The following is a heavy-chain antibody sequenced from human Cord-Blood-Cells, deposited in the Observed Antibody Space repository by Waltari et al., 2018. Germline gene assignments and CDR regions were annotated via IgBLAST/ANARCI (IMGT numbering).Heavy chain of an antibody. CDR2: INHSGST. D-gene: IGHD2-2*03. CDR3: ARSKSGGYCSSTSCYSLDY. V-gene: IGHV4-34*01. J-gene: IGHJ4*02. Sequence: QVQLQQWGAGLLKPSETLSLTCAVYGGSFSGYYWSWIRQPSGKGLEWIGEINHSGSTNYNPSPKSRVTISVDTSKNQFSLKLSSVTAADTAVYYCARSKSGGYCSSTSCYSLDYWGQGTLVTVSS. CDR1: GGSFSGYY.